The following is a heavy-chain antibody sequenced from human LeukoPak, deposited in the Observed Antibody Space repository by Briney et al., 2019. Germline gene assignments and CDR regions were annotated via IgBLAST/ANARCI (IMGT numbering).Heavy chain of an antibody. CDR1: GFTFSDYY. Sequence: PGGSLRLSCAASGFTFSDYYMSWIRQAPGKGLEWVSYISSSGSTIYYADSVKGRFTISRDNAKNSLYLQMNSLRAEDTAVYYCATLLPAARSDDYWAREPWSPSPQ. J-gene: IGHJ4*02. V-gene: IGHV3-11*01. CDR2: ISSSGSTI. D-gene: IGHD2-2*01. CDR3: ATLLPAARSDDY.